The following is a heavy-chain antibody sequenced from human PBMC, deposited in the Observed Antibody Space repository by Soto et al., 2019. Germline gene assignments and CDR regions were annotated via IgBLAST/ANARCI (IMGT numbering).Heavy chain of an antibody. V-gene: IGHV3-21*01. CDR2: ISSSSSYI. Sequence: PGGSLRHSCADSGFTFSSYSMNWIRLAPGQGLEWVSSISSSSSYIYYADSVKGRFTISRDNAKNSLYLQMNSLRAEDTAVYYCARDRVTIFGVVITTPYYYYGMDVWGQGTTVTVSS. J-gene: IGHJ6*02. D-gene: IGHD3-3*01. CDR1: GFTFSSYS. CDR3: ARDRVTIFGVVITTPYYYYGMDV.